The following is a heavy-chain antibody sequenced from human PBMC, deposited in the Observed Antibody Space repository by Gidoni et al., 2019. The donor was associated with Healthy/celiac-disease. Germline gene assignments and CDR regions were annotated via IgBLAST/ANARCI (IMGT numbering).Heavy chain of an antibody. CDR1: EFTFSSYS. Sequence: EVQLVESGGGLVKPGGSLRLSCAASEFTFSSYSMNWVRQAPGKGLEWVSSISSSSSYIYYADSVKGRFTISRDNAKNSLYMQMNSLRAEDTAVYYCARDLYSSSCVGYWGQGTLVTVSS. J-gene: IGHJ4*02. CDR3: ARDLYSSSCVGY. D-gene: IGHD6-6*01. V-gene: IGHV3-21*01. CDR2: ISSSSSYI.